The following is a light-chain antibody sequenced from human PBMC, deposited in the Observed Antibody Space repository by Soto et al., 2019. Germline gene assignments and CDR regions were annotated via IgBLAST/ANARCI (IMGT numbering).Light chain of an antibody. CDR3: AAWDASHTGVV. CDR1: SSYLGSNT. Sequence: QSALTQPPSASGTPGQRVTISCCGTSSYLGSNTVNWYQHLPGTAPKLLIYSYNQGPSGVPDRFSGSKSGTSASLAIGGLQSADEADYYCAAWDASHTGVVFGGGTKLTVL. J-gene: IGLJ2*01. CDR2: SYN. V-gene: IGLV1-44*01.